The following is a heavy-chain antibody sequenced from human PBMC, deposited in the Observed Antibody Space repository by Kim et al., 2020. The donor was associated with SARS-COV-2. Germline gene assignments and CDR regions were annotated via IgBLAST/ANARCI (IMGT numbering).Heavy chain of an antibody. CDR1: GFTFNTYG. CDR2: IWIGGSDK. V-gene: IGHV3-33*01. CDR3: ARGPHYDSWSGYSDYYYGMDG. J-gene: IGHJ6*01. D-gene: IGHD3-3*01. Sequence: GGSLRLSCSASGFTFNTYGMHWVRQPPGKGLEWVAVIWIGGSDKYYADSVKGRFTISRDNSKDTLYLQMRSLRAEDTALYYCARGPHYDSWSGYSDYYYGMDGWGRGPTVTVSS.